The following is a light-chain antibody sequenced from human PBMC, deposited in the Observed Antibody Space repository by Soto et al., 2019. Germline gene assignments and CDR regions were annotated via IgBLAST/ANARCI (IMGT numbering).Light chain of an antibody. CDR1: QSISSW. J-gene: IGKJ1*01. CDR3: QQSYSTWT. Sequence: DIQMTQSPSTLSASVGDRVTITFRASQSISSWLAWYQQKPGKAPKLLIYAASSLQSGVPSRFSGSGSGTDFTLTISSLQPEDFATYYCQQSYSTWTFGQGTKVDIK. CDR2: AAS. V-gene: IGKV1-39*01.